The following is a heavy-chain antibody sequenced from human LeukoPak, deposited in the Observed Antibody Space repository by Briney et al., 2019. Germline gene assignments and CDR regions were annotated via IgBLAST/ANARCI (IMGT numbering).Heavy chain of an antibody. Sequence: SETLSLTCTVSGGSISSSSYYWGWIRQPPGKGLEWIGSIYYSGSTYYNPSLKSRVTVSVDTSKNQFSLKLSSVTAADTAVYYCARALEMATMGYFDYWGQGTLVTVSS. CDR2: IYYSGST. J-gene: IGHJ4*02. CDR1: GGSISSSSYY. CDR3: ARALEMATMGYFDY. D-gene: IGHD5-24*01. V-gene: IGHV4-39*07.